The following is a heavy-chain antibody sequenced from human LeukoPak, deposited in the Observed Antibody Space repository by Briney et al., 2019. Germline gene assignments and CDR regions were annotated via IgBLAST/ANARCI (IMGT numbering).Heavy chain of an antibody. CDR2: INPSGGST. Sequence: ASVKVSCKASGYTFTSYYMHGVRQAPGQGREGMGIINPSGGSTSYAQKFQGRVTMTRDTTTSTVSMELSSLRSEDTAVYYCARAVSPGFIAVAGKVAYYFDYWGQGTLVTVSS. D-gene: IGHD6-19*01. V-gene: IGHV1-46*01. CDR1: GYTFTSYY. J-gene: IGHJ4*02. CDR3: ARAVSPGFIAVAGKVAYYFDY.